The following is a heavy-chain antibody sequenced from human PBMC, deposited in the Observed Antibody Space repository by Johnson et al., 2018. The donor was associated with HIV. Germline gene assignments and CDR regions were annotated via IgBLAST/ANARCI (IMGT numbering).Heavy chain of an antibody. CDR3: AKDLGGFKSDEGGTEYYDLSISYPIQDPGAVVGVFDI. CDR1: GFTFSTYA. Sequence: QVQLVESGGGVVQPGRSLRLSCAASGFTFSTYAMHWVRQAPGKGLEWVALISYDGTDKYYVDSVKGRFTISRDNSKNTLYLQMNSLRVEDTAVYHCAKDLGGFKSDEGGTEYYDLSISYPIQDPGAVVGVFDIWGQGTMVTVSS. V-gene: IGHV3-30*18. D-gene: IGHD3-3*01. CDR2: ISYDGTDK. J-gene: IGHJ3*02.